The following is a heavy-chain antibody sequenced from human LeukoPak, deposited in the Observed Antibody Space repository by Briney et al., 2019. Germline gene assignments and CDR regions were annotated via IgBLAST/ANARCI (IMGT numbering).Heavy chain of an antibody. Sequence: GASVKVSCKASGYTFTSYYMHWVRQAPGQGLEWTGIINPSGGSTSYAQKFQGRVTMTRDTSTSTVYMELSSLRSEDTAVYYCARDPEGFYYDSSGYLDYWGQGTLVTVSS. CDR1: GYTFTSYY. V-gene: IGHV1-46*01. CDR3: ARDPEGFYYDSSGYLDY. J-gene: IGHJ4*02. D-gene: IGHD3-22*01. CDR2: INPSGGST.